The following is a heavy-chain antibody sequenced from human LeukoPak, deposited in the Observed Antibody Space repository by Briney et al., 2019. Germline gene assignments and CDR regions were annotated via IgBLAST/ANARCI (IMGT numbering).Heavy chain of an antibody. CDR3: ARGDSSSRYLDC. J-gene: IGHJ4*02. CDR1: GFTFSTYD. Sequence: GGSLRLSCAASGFTFSTYDMSWVRQAPGKGLEWVSVISGSGGTFYADSVKGRFTISRDNSKNTVYLQMNSLRAEGTALYYCARGDSSSRYLDCWGQGTLVTVSS. D-gene: IGHD6-6*01. CDR2: ISGSGGT. V-gene: IGHV3-23*01.